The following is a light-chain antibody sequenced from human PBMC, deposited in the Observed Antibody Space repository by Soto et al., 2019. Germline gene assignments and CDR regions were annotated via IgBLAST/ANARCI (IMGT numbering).Light chain of an antibody. V-gene: IGKV3-20*01. CDR1: QTVSSTS. CDR2: GAS. CDR3: HQCGNSWWT. J-gene: IGKJ1*01. Sequence: EIVLTQSPGTLSLSPGERATLSCRASQTVSSTSLVWYQQKPGQAPRLLLYGASNRAPGLSDRFSGSGSGTDFTLTISRLEPEDFAVYYCHQCGNSWWTFGQGTKVEIK.